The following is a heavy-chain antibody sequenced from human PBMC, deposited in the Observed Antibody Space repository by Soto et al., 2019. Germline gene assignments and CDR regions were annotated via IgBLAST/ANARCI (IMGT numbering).Heavy chain of an antibody. CDR3: ARAGLMVRVVIRGERIGNTHYVFDF. CDR1: GGNIIDLC. CDR2: INHSGST. D-gene: IGHD3-10*01. V-gene: IGHV4-34*01. J-gene: IGHJ4*02. Sequence: VYGGNIIDLCCSRIIQHTKKGLEWIGEINHSGSTNYNPSLKSRVTISVAPSKTQPSLKLRSVTAADTAVYSCARAGLMVRVVIRGERIGNTHYVFDFLVQG.